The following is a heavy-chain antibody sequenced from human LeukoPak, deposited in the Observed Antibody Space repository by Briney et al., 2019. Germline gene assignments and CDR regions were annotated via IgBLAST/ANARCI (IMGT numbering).Heavy chain of an antibody. Sequence: GGSLRLSCAASGFTFSSNAIHWVRQAPGTGLEWVAEISDDGGNTYYATSVNGRFTISRDNSKNTLYLQMNSLRAEDTAVYYCAKEGTGIHFDYWGRGTLVSVSS. CDR1: GFTFSSNA. J-gene: IGHJ4*02. V-gene: IGHV3-30-3*01. CDR2: ISDDGGNT. D-gene: IGHD1-1*01. CDR3: AKEGTGIHFDY.